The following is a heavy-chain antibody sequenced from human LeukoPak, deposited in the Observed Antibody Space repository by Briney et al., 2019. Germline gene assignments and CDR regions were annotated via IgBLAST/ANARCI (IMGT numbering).Heavy chain of an antibody. CDR2: ISYDGSNK. CDR1: GFTFSSYG. V-gene: IGHV3-30*18. Sequence: GGSLRLSCAASGFTFSSYGMHWVRQAPGKGLEWVAVISYDGSNKYCADSVKGRFTISRDNSKNTLYLQMNSLRAEDTAVYYCAKEPDDKEYYFDYWGQGTLVTVSS. D-gene: IGHD1-14*01. CDR3: AKEPDDKEYYFDY. J-gene: IGHJ4*02.